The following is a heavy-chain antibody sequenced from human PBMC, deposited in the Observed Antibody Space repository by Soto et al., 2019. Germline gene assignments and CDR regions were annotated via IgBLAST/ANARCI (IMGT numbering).Heavy chain of an antibody. CDR2: ISGSGGST. CDR1: GFTFSSYA. V-gene: IGHV3-23*01. CDR3: AKVPKHYDMVRVPPAFDI. D-gene: IGHD3-10*01. J-gene: IGHJ3*02. Sequence: GSLRLSCAASGFTFSSYAMSWVRQAPGKGLEWVSAISGSGGSTYYADSVKGRFTISRDNSKNTLYLQMNSLRAEDTAVYYCAKVPKHYDMVRVPPAFDIWGQGTMVTVSS.